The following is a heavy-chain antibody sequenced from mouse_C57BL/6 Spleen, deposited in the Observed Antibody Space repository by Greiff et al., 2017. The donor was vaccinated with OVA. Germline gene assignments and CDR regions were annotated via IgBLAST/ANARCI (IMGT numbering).Heavy chain of an antibody. CDR1: GYAFTNYL. J-gene: IGHJ3*01. CDR2: INPGSGGT. Sequence: VMLVESGAELVRPGTSVKVSCKASGYAFTNYLIEWVKQRPGQGLEWIGVINPGSGGTNYNEKFKGKATLTADKSSSTAYMQLSSLTSEDSAVXVCARGPLYYGRSQAWCAYWGQGTLVTVSA. D-gene: IGHD1-1*01. CDR3: ARGPLYYGRSQAWCAY. V-gene: IGHV1-54*01.